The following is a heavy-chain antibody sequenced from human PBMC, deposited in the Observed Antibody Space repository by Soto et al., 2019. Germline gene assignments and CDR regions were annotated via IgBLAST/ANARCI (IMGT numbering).Heavy chain of an antibody. CDR2: INAGNGNT. CDR3: ASNSYCDILTGYYIPAFDI. D-gene: IGHD3-9*01. Sequence: GASVKVSCKASGYTFTSYAMHWVRQAPGQRLEWMGWINAGNGNTKYSQKFQGRVTITRDTSASTAYMELSSLRSEDTAVYYCASNSYCDILTGYYIPAFDIWGQGTMVTVSS. V-gene: IGHV1-3*01. CDR1: GYTFTSYA. J-gene: IGHJ3*02.